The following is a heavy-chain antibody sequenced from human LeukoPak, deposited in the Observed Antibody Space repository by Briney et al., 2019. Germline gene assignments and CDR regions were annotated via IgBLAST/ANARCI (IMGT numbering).Heavy chain of an antibody. CDR2: ISSSGSTI. Sequence: GGSLRLSCAASGFTFSSYEMNWGRRAPGKGLEWVSYISSSGSTIYYADSVKGRFTISRDNAKNSLYLQMNSLRAEDTAVYYCARVPNRKLWFGELFPSYFDYWGQGTLVTVSS. J-gene: IGHJ4*02. V-gene: IGHV3-48*03. CDR3: ARVPNRKLWFGELFPSYFDY. CDR1: GFTFSSYE. D-gene: IGHD3-10*01.